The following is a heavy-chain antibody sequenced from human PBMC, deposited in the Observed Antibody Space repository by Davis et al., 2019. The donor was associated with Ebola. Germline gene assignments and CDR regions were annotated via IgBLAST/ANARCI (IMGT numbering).Heavy chain of an antibody. Sequence: AASVKVSCKASGGTFSSYAISWVRQAPGQRLEWMGGIIPVFATTNYAQEFQGRVTITADESTSTAYMELSSLRSEDTAVYYCARDRASRYGEFDYWGQGTLVTVSS. CDR2: IIPVFATT. J-gene: IGHJ4*02. D-gene: IGHD4-17*01. V-gene: IGHV1-69*13. CDR1: GGTFSSYA. CDR3: ARDRASRYGEFDY.